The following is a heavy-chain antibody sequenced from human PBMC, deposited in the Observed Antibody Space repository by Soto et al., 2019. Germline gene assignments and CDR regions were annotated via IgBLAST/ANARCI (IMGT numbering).Heavy chain of an antibody. V-gene: IGHV4-30-2*01. D-gene: IGHD3-9*01. Sequence: QLQLQESGSGLVKPSQTLSLTCTVSGGSIVRGGYCWTWIRQAPGQGLESIGYIYQSGNSYLNPSLKSRVTLSVDKSKNQFSLNLTSVTAADTAVYYCARGGADWGLRYFDVWGRGALVTVSS. CDR2: IYQSGNS. CDR3: ARGGADWGLRYFDV. J-gene: IGHJ2*01. CDR1: GGSIVRGGYC.